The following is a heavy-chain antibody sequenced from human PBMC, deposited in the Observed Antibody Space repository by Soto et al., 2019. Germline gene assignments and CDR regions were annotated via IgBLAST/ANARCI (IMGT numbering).Heavy chain of an antibody. J-gene: IGHJ6*03. V-gene: IGHV3-48*01. D-gene: IGHD3-16*01. CDR1: GFTFSSYS. CDR2: ISSSSSTI. CDR3: ARDPDVCRRLHYDYYYYYIDV. Sequence: EVQLVESGGGLVQPGRSLRLSCAASGFTFSSYSMNWVRQAPGKGLEWVSYISSSSSTIYYADSVKGRFTISRDNAKNSLYLQRNCLRAEDTAVYYCARDPDVCRRLHYDYYYYYIDVWGRGTPVT.